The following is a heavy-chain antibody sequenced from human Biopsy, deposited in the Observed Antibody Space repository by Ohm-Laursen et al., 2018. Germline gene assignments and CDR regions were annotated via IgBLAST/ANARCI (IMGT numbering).Heavy chain of an antibody. V-gene: IGHV3-15*01. D-gene: IGHD3-16*01. Sequence: SLRFSCSASGFTFGDAWLSWICQAPGKGLEWVGRIPSKFDGETTDYAAPVKGRFIISRDDSKSTLFLQMNSLKVEDTGVYFCSTGGGDFYYNGMDVWGQGTTVTVSS. J-gene: IGHJ6*02. CDR3: STGGGDFYYNGMDV. CDR2: IPSKFDGETT. CDR1: GFTFGDAW.